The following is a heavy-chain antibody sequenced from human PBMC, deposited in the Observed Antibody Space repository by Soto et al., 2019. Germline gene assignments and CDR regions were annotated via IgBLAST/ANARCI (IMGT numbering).Heavy chain of an antibody. D-gene: IGHD1-1*01. CDR2: NNPNRGGT. J-gene: IGHJ4*02. V-gene: IGHV1-2*04. CDR1: GYTFTGYY. CDR3: TRGNAYLSRAHQTVCWN. Sequence: ASVKVSCKSSGYTFTGYYMHWARQAPGKGLEWMGLNNPNRGGTNYAQKFQGWVTMTRDTSILHAYMQLSRLVSHHTAPDNCTRGNAYLSRAHQTVCWNWGQGTLVTIAS.